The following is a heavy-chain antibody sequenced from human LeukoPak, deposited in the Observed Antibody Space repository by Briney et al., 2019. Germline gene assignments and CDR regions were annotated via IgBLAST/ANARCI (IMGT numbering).Heavy chain of an antibody. CDR2: ISYDGSNK. CDR3: TDDLSAPQGGH. V-gene: IGHV3-30-3*01. J-gene: IGHJ4*02. Sequence: PGGSLRLSCAASGFTFSSYAMHWVRQAPGKGLEWVAVISYDGSNKYYADSVQGRFTISRDNSKNTLYLQLSSLRVEDTATYYCTDDLSAPQGGHWGQGALVIVSS. D-gene: IGHD2-15*01. CDR1: GFTFSSYA.